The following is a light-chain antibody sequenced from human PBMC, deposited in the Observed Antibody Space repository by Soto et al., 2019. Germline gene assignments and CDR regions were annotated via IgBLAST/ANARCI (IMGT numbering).Light chain of an antibody. Sequence: DIVLTQSPGTVSLSPGERATLSCRASQSVSSGYLAWYQQKPGQAPRLLIYGVSRRATGIPDRFSGSGSGTDFTLTISRLEPEDFAVYYCQQYGSSPLTFGQGTKVEIK. CDR3: QQYGSSPLT. V-gene: IGKV3-20*01. CDR1: QSVSSGY. J-gene: IGKJ1*01. CDR2: GVS.